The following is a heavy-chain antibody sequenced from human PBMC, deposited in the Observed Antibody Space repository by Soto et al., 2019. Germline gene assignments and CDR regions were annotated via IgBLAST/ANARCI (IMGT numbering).Heavy chain of an antibody. D-gene: IGHD5-12*01. V-gene: IGHV4-34*01. CDR2: INHSGST. CDR3: ARGLRKRGRYSGYPRIFDY. Sequence: SETLSLTCAVYGGSFSGYYWSWIRQPPGKGLEWIGEINHSGSTNYNPSLKSRVTISVDTSKNQFSLKLSSVTAADTAVYYCARGLRKRGRYSGYPRIFDYWGQGTLVTVSS. J-gene: IGHJ4*02. CDR1: GGSFSGYY.